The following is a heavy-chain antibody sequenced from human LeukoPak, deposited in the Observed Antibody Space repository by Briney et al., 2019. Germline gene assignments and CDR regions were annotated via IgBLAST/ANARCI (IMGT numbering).Heavy chain of an antibody. D-gene: IGHD2-21*02. CDR1: GFTVSSNY. Sequence: GGSLRLSCAASGFTVSSNYMSWVRQAPGKGLEWVSVIYSDGSTYYADSVKGRFTISRDNSKNTLYLQMNSLRAGDTAVYYCTRDPTDVVVTGGYWGQGTLVTVSS. CDR2: IYSDGST. J-gene: IGHJ4*02. V-gene: IGHV3-53*01. CDR3: TRDPTDVVVTGGY.